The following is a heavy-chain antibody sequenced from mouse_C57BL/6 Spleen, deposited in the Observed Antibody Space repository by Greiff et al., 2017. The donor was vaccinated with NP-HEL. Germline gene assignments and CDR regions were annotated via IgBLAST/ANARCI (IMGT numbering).Heavy chain of an antibody. V-gene: IGHV1-53*01. J-gene: IGHJ3*01. Sequence: QVQLKQPGTELVKPGASVKLSCKASGYTFTSYWMHWVKQRPGQGLEWIGNINPSNGGTNYNEKFKSKATLTVDKSSSTAYMQLSSLTSEDSAVYYCARLRADYYGSSFAYWGQGTLVTVSA. CDR3: ARLRADYYGSSFAY. CDR1: GYTFTSYW. CDR2: INPSNGGT. D-gene: IGHD1-1*01.